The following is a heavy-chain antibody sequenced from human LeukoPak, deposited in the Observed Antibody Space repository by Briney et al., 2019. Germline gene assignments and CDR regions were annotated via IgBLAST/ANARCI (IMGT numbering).Heavy chain of an antibody. CDR3: AKDQDFRSKYDFWSGYSTLGLDY. D-gene: IGHD3-3*01. Sequence: GGSLRLSCAASGFTFSSYGMHWVRQAPGKGLEWVAVISYDGSNKYYADSVKGRFTISRDNSKNTLYLQMNSLRAEDTAVYYCAKDQDFRSKYDFWSGYSTLGLDYWGQGTLVTVSS. J-gene: IGHJ4*02. CDR2: ISYDGSNK. V-gene: IGHV3-30*18. CDR1: GFTFSSYG.